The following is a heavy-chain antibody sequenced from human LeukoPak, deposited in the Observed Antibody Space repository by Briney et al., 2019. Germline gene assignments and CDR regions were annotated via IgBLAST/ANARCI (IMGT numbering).Heavy chain of an antibody. J-gene: IGHJ5*02. CDR1: GGSISSGGYY. CDR2: IYYSGST. Sequence: PSETLSLTCTVSGGSISSGGYYWSWIRQHPGKGLEWIGYIYYSGSTYYNPSLKSRVTISVDTSKNQFSLKLSSVTAADTAVYYRAREEATDKYNWFDPWGQGTLVTVSS. V-gene: IGHV4-31*03. CDR3: AREEATDKYNWFDP. D-gene: IGHD5-24*01.